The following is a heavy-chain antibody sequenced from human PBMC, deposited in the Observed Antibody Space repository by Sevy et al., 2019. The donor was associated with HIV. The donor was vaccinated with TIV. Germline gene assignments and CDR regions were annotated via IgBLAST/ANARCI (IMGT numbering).Heavy chain of an antibody. J-gene: IGHJ4*02. D-gene: IGHD3-3*01. CDR1: GFTFSSYA. CDR2: ISGSGGNT. V-gene: IGHV3-23*01. CDR3: AKSREPYDFWCAYYFDY. Sequence: GGSLRLSCAASGFTFSSYAMSWVRQAPGKGLEWVSTISGSGGNTYDADSVKGRFTISRDNSKNTLYVQMNSLRAEDTAVYYCAKSREPYDFWCAYYFDYRGQGTLVTVSS.